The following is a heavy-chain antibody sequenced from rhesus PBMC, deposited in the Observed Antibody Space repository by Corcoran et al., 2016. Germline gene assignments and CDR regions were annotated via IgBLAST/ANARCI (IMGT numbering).Heavy chain of an antibody. CDR2: ISGRTGST. D-gene: IGHD4-29*01. J-gene: IGHJ4*01. Sequence: QVQLQESGPGLVKPSETLSLTCAVSGGSISSSNWWIWLRQPPGTGLEWIGYISGRTGSTDYNPFLKSRVTISTDPSKSQFSLKLSSVTAADTAVYYCARDDGSNYVYFDYWGQGVLVTVSS. CDR3: ARDDGSNYVYFDY. CDR1: GGSISSSNW. V-gene: IGHV4-65*01.